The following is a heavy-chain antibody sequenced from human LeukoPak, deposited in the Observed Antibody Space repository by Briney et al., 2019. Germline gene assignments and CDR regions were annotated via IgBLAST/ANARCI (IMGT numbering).Heavy chain of an antibody. CDR2: IYYSGST. J-gene: IGHJ5*02. D-gene: IGHD6-13*01. V-gene: IGHV4-59*01. CDR1: GGSISSYY. Sequence: SETLSLTCTVSGGSISSYYWSWIRQPPGKGLEWIGYIYYSGSTNYNPSLKSRVIISMDTSKNQFSLKLSSVTAADTAVYYCAREVSSTWFEWFDPWGQRTLVTVSS. CDR3: AREVSSTWFEWFDP.